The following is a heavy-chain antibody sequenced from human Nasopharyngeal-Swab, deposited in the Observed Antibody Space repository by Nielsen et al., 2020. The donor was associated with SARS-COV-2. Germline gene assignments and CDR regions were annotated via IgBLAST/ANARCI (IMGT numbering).Heavy chain of an antibody. Sequence: WVRQAPGQGLEWMGGITPIFGTANYAQKFQGRVTITADKSTSTAYMELSSLRSEDTAVYYCARGKGKDSGVDYWGQGTLVTVSS. D-gene: IGHD1-26*01. J-gene: IGHJ4*02. CDR2: ITPIFGTA. V-gene: IGHV1-69*06. CDR3: ARGKGKDSGVDY.